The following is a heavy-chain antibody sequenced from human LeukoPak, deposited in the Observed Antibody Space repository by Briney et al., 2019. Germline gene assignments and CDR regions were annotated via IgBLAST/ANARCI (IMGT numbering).Heavy chain of an antibody. V-gene: IGHV1-2*02. CDR2: ISTDTGDT. J-gene: IGHJ5*02. CDR3: ARGGSGIRPPYNWFDP. Sequence: PRASVKVSCKASGYHFTGYHIHWVRQAPGQGLEWMGRISTDTGDTDNAQKFQGRLTMTRDTSINTAHMELSRLTSDDTAVYYCARGGSGIRPPYNWFDPWGQGTLVTVSS. D-gene: IGHD3-10*01. CDR1: GYHFTGYH.